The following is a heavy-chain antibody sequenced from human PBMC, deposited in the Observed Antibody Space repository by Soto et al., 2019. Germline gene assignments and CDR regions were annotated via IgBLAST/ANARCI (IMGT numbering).Heavy chain of an antibody. Sequence: SETLSLTCTVSGGSISSSSYYWGWIRQPPGKGLEWIGSIYYSGSTYYNPSLKSRVTISVDTSKNQFSLKLSSVTAADTAVYYCAGGGYDILTGYNWFDPWGQGTLVTVPQ. CDR2: IYYSGST. J-gene: IGHJ5*02. CDR3: AGGGYDILTGYNWFDP. D-gene: IGHD3-9*01. V-gene: IGHV4-39*01. CDR1: GGSISSSSYY.